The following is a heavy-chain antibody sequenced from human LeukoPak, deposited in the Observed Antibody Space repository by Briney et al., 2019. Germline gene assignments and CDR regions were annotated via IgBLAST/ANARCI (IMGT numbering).Heavy chain of an antibody. V-gene: IGHV3-21*01. D-gene: IGHD2-2*02. CDR2: ISSSSSYI. Sequence: PGGSLRLSCAASGFTFSSYSMTWVRQAPGKGLEWVSSISSSSSYIYYADSVKGRFTISRDNAKNSLYLQMNSLRAEDTAVYYCARDGDCSSTSCYNFVLGYYYYGMDVWGQGTTVTVSS. CDR3: ARDGDCSSTSCYNFVLGYYYYGMDV. CDR1: GFTFSSYS. J-gene: IGHJ6*02.